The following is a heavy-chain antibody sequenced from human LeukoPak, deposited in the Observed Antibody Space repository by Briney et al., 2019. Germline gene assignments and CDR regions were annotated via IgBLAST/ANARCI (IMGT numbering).Heavy chain of an antibody. V-gene: IGHV3-23*01. CDR3: AKLVGASNFDY. J-gene: IGHJ4*02. D-gene: IGHD1-26*01. CDR1: GFTFSSYA. CDR2: ISGSGDNT. Sequence: GGPLRLSCAASGFTFSSYAMSWVRQAPGKGLEWVSGISGSGDNTYYADSVKGRFTISRDNSKNTLYLQMNSLRAEDTAVYYCAKLVGASNFDYWGQGTLVTVSS.